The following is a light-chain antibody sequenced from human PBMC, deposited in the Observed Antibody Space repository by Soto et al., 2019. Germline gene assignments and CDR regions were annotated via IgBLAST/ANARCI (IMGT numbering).Light chain of an antibody. CDR2: AAS. CDR1: QDISSW. V-gene: IGKV1D-12*01. Sequence: DIQMTQSPSSVSASVGDRVTITCRASQDISSWLSWYQQKPGKAPKLLIYAASSLQSGVPPRFSGSGSGTAFTLTISSLQPEDFATYYCQQANSFPYTFGQGTKLEIK. CDR3: QQANSFPYT. J-gene: IGKJ2*01.